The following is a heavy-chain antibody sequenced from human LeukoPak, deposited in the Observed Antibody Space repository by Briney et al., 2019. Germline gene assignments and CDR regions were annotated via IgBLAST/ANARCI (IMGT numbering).Heavy chain of an antibody. CDR2: INPDGNKK. CDR1: GLTFSSSW. D-gene: IGHD3-16*01. Sequence: GGSLRLSCAVSGLTFSSSWMDWVRQAPGKGLEWVASINPDGNKKYSADSVKGRFTISRDNAENSLYLQMNSLRVEDTAFYYCARDLAYGRLDYWGQGMLVTVSS. CDR3: ARDLAYGRLDY. V-gene: IGHV3-7*01. J-gene: IGHJ4*02.